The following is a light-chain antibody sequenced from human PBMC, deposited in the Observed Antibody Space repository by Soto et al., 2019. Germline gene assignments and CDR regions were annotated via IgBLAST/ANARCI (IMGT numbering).Light chain of an antibody. CDR3: QQYDTSPAT. CDR2: GAS. Sequence: DIVLTQSPGTLSSSPGERATLSCRASETIVNNYLAWYQQKPGQAPRLLIYGASSRATGIPDRFSGRGSGTDFTLTISRLEPEDFAVYYCQQYDTSPATFGQGTKV. J-gene: IGKJ1*01. V-gene: IGKV3-20*01. CDR1: ETIVNNY.